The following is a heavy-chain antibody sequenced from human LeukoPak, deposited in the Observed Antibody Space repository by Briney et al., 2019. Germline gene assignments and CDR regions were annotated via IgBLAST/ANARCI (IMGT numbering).Heavy chain of an antibody. D-gene: IGHD2-2*01. CDR1: GGSISSYY. CDR3: ARDARCSSTSCQGWFDP. CDR2: IYYSGST. Sequence: SETLSLTCTVSGGSISSYYWSWIRQPPGKGLEWIGYIYYSGSTNYNPSLKSRVTISVDTSKNQFSLKLSSVTAADTAVYYCARDARCSSTSCQGWFDPWGQGTLVTVSS. V-gene: IGHV4-59*12. J-gene: IGHJ5*02.